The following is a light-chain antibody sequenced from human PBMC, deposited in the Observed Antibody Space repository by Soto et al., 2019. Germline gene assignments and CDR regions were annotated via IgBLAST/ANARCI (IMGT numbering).Light chain of an antibody. CDR1: QSVSSY. V-gene: IGKV3-11*01. J-gene: IGKJ4*01. Sequence: IVLTQSAATLSLSPGERATLSCRASQSVSSYLAWYQQKPGQAPRLLIYDASNRATGIPARFSGSGSGTDFTLTISSLEPEDFAVYYCQQRSNWLTFGGGTKVEIK. CDR3: QQRSNWLT. CDR2: DAS.